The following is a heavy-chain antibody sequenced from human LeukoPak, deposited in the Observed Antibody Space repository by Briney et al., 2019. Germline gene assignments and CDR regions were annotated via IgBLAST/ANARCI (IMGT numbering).Heavy chain of an antibody. D-gene: IGHD1-7*01. J-gene: IGHJ6*02. V-gene: IGHV3-15*04. CDR3: TTDEDWNYARKDV. CDR1: GFTFNYAW. Sequence: PGGSLRLSCAASGFTFNYAWMSWVRQVPGKGLEWVGQTVSEIDGGTTDYAAPVKGRFTISRDDSKSTLYLQMNSLKIEDTAVYYCTTDEDWNYARKDVWGQGATVIVSS. CDR2: TVSEIDGGTT.